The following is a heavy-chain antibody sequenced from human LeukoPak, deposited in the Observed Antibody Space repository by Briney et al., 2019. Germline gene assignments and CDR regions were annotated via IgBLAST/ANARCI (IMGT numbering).Heavy chain of an antibody. CDR3: ARCGGDYYNWFDP. D-gene: IGHD2-21*02. Sequence: GESLQISCQGSGYSFTSYWIGWVRQMPGKGLEWMGIIYPGDSDTRYSPSFQGQVTISADKSISTAYLQWSSLKASDTAMYYCARCGGDYYNWFDPWGQGTLVTVSS. J-gene: IGHJ5*02. V-gene: IGHV5-51*01. CDR1: GYSFTSYW. CDR2: IYPGDSDT.